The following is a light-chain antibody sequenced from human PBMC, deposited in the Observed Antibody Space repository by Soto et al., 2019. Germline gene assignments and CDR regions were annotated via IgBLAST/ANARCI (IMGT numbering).Light chain of an antibody. CDR3: QQYGSSWMYT. Sequence: EIVLTQSPGTLSLSPGERATLSCRASQSVDSSYLAWYQQKPGQAPRLLIHGASSRAAGIPDRFSGSGSGTDFTFTISRLEPEDFAVYYCQQYGSSWMYTFGQGTKLEMK. J-gene: IGKJ2*01. CDR2: GAS. CDR1: QSVDSSY. V-gene: IGKV3-20*01.